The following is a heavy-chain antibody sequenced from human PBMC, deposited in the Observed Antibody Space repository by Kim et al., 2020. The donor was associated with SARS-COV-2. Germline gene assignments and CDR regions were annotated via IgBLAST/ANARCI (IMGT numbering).Heavy chain of an antibody. D-gene: IGHD4-4*01. V-gene: IGHV1-46*01. CDR3: ARGGDMTTVPHLYYFDF. J-gene: IGHJ4*02. CDR1: GYIFTTYY. CDR2: VNPSGGST. Sequence: ASVKVSCKASGYIFTTYYMHWVRQAPGQGLEWMGIVNPSGGSTTYAQNLQGRVTMTRDTSTTTVYMELSSLRSEDTAVYYCARGGDMTTVPHLYYFDFWVQGTLVTVSS.